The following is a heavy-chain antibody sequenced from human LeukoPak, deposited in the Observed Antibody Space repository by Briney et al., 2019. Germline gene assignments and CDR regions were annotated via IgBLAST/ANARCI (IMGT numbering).Heavy chain of an antibody. Sequence: PSETLSLTCTVSGDSIRSSTYYWGWIRQPPGKGLEWIGSIYHSGITYYNPSLMSRVSISVDTSKKQFSLKVNSVTAADTAVYYCARDISSGWFVDIDSWGQGTLVTVSS. V-gene: IGHV4-39*07. J-gene: IGHJ4*02. CDR1: GDSIRSSTYY. CDR3: ARDISSGWFVDIDS. CDR2: IYHSGIT. D-gene: IGHD6-19*01.